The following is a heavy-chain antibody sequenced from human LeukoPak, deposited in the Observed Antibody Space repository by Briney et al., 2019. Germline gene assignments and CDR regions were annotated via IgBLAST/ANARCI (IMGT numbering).Heavy chain of an antibody. Sequence: PSETLSLTCAVYGGSFSGYYWSWIRQPPGKGLEWIGEINHSGSTNYNLSLKSRVTISVDTSKYQFSLKLSSVTAADTAVYYCARGRIGHFFDLWGRGTLVTVSS. CDR2: INHSGST. CDR1: GGSFSGYY. V-gene: IGHV4-34*01. D-gene: IGHD1-14*01. CDR3: ARGRIGHFFDL. J-gene: IGHJ2*01.